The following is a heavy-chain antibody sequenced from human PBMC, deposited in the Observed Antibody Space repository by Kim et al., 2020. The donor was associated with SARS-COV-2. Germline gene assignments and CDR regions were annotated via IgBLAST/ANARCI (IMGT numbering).Heavy chain of an antibody. CDR3: AKVTSGYGGWFEYFQH. D-gene: IGHD6-19*01. Sequence: GGSLRLSCAASGFTFNNYAMSWVRQAPGKGLEWVSGISDSGGSTKYADSVKGRFSISRDNSKNTLYLQMDSLRAEDTAVYYCAKVTSGYGGWFEYFQHWGQGTLVTVSS. J-gene: IGHJ1*01. V-gene: IGHV3-23*01. CDR1: GFTFNNYA. CDR2: ISDSGGST.